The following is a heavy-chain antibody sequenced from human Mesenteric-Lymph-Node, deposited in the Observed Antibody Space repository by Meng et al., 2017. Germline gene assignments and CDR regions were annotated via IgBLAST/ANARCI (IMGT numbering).Heavy chain of an antibody. D-gene: IGHD3-10*01. J-gene: IGHJ4*02. CDR3: ARPRLSGEIYDC. V-gene: IGHV3-74*01. Sequence: GGSLRLSFEASGFTFNSHWMHWVRQAPGKGLVWVSRLSGDGSTTTYADSVKGRFTVSRDNAKNSLYLQMNSLRAEDTGIYYCARPRLSGEIYDCWGQGTLVTVSS. CDR2: LSGDGSTT. CDR1: GFTFNSHW.